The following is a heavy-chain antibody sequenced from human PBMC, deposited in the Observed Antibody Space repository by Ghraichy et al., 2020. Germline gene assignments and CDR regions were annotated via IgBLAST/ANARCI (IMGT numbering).Heavy chain of an antibody. J-gene: IGHJ5*02. CDR1: GASIRRYY. CDR3: ASQPYCLDP. D-gene: IGHD2-2*01. CDR2: IYHTGTT. V-gene: IGHV4-59*01. Sequence: SETLSLTCTVSGASIRRYYWTWIRQPPGKGLEWVGYIYHTGTTNYNPSLKSRVTMSLDTSKNQFSLNLSSVTAADTAVYYCASQPYCLDPWGQGTLVTVSS.